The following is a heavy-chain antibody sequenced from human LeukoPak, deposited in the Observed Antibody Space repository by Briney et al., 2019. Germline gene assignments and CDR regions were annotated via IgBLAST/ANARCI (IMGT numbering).Heavy chain of an antibody. D-gene: IGHD3-10*01. CDR2: IYFSGST. V-gene: IGHV4-59*11. Sequence: SETLSLTCTVSGGSFSSHYWGYIRQPPGKGLEWIGCIYFSGSTNYNPALKSRVSISIDMSKNQFSLKVISMTAADTAAYYCTKSDGYGLIRICGRGTMVTVSS. J-gene: IGHJ3*02. CDR1: GGSFSSHY. CDR3: TKSDGYGLIRI.